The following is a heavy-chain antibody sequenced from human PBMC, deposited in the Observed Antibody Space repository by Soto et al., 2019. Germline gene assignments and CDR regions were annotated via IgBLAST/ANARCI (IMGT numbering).Heavy chain of an antibody. CDR1: GGSMRNYF. J-gene: IGHJ4*02. CDR3: XAGEASSRNLAPYYLDF. Sequence: SETLSLTCTVSGGSMRNYFRTWIRQPPGKGLERIGYIHYSGTTSFFPSYNPSLRSRVTISEDTSKNQFSLKLLSVTTADTAVYFCXAGEASSRNLAPYYLDFWGQGTLVTVSS. CDR2: IHYSGTT. V-gene: IGHV4-59*01. D-gene: IGHD6-13*01.